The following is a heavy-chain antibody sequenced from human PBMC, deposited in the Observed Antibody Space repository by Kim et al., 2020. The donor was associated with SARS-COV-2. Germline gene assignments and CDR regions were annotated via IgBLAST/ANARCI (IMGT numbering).Heavy chain of an antibody. CDR2: IWNDGSNV. Sequence: GGSLRLSCAASGFTFSGHAMHWVRHAPGKGLEWVAVIWNDGSNVRYVDSVKGRFTISRDNSKDTLYLQMNSLRAEDTAVYHCAKPMSCPRNYIIYYWCQGTLVTVCS. CDR1: GFTFSGHA. CDR3: AKPMSCPRNYIIYY. D-gene: IGHD3-10*02. V-gene: IGHV3-33*06. J-gene: IGHJ4*02.